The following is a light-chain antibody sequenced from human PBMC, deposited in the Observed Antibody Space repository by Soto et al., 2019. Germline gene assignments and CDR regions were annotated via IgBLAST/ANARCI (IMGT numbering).Light chain of an antibody. V-gene: IGKV3-15*01. CDR1: QSISSN. Sequence: EIVMTQSPATLSVSPGERATLSCRASQSISSNLAWYQHKPGQAPRLLIYETSTRATGIPARFSGSGSGTEFTLTISSLQSEDYALYYCQQYNNWPPWTFGQGTKVEIK. CDR3: QQYNNWPPWT. CDR2: ETS. J-gene: IGKJ1*01.